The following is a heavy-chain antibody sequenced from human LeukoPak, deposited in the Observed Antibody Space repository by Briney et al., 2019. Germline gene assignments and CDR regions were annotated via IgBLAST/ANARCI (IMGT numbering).Heavy chain of an antibody. J-gene: IGHJ2*01. CDR1: SGSFSSYS. CDR3: ARGYYTPRWYFDL. V-gene: IGHV4-34*01. Sequence: ASETLSLTCALYSGSFSSYSWSWTWIRQTPEKGLEWIGEIIEKGNANYNPSLKSRVTIDLDTSKNQFSLKLTSMTAADTAMYYCARGYYTPRWYFDLWGRGTLVTVSS. D-gene: IGHD3-10*01. CDR2: IIEKGNA.